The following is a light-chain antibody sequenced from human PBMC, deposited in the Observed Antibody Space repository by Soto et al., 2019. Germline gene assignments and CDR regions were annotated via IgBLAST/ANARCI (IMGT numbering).Light chain of an antibody. CDR3: VLNMGSGISL. CDR2: NTN. V-gene: IGLV8-61*01. Sequence: QAVVTQEPSFSVSPGGTVTLTCGLSSGSVSTSYYPSWYQQTPGQAPRTLIYNTNTRSSGVPDRFSGSILGNKAALTITGAQADDESDYYCVLNMGSGISLFGGGTKLTVL. J-gene: IGLJ2*01. CDR1: SGSVSTSYY.